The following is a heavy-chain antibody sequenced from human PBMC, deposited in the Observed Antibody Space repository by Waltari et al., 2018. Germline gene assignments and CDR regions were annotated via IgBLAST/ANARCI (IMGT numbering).Heavy chain of an antibody. CDR2: IYQSGST. J-gene: IGHJ3*02. Sequence: QVQLQESGPGLVKPSETLSLTCTVSGYSISSAYYWGWIRPPPGKGLEWIGSIYQSGSTYYNPSLKSRVTISVDTSKNQFSLKLSSVTAADTAVYYCARWGRRDGYKWGAFDIWGQGTMVTVSS. CDR3: ARWGRRDGYKWGAFDI. CDR1: GYSISSAYY. V-gene: IGHV4-38-2*02. D-gene: IGHD5-12*01.